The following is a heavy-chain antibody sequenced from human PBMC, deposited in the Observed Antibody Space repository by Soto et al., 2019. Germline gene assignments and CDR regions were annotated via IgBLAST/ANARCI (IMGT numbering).Heavy chain of an antibody. Sequence: SETLSLTCAVSGASVSSSNWWSWVRQPPGKGLEWIGEIYPSGSTSYNPSLKSRVTISLDRSKNQFSLNLSSVTAADAAVYYCARGGASDWLRLFHQWGQGTLVTVSS. V-gene: IGHV4-4*02. CDR2: IYPSGST. CDR1: GASVSSSNW. J-gene: IGHJ1*01. CDR3: ARGGASDWLRLFHQ. D-gene: IGHD5-12*01.